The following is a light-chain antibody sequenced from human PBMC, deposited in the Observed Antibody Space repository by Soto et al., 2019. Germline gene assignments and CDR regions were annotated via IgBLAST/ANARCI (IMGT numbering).Light chain of an antibody. Sequence: DIQMTQSPSTLSAPVGDRVTITCRASQSISSWMAWYQQKPGKAPKLLIYDASSLESGVPSRFSGSGSGTEFTLTISSLQPDDVATYYCQQYNSYSPYTFGQGTKLEIK. CDR3: QQYNSYSPYT. CDR2: DAS. V-gene: IGKV1-5*01. CDR1: QSISSW. J-gene: IGKJ2*01.